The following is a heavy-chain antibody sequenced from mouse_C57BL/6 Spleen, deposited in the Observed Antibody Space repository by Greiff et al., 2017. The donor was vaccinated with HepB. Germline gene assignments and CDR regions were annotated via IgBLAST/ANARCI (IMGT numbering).Heavy chain of an antibody. V-gene: IGHV3-8*01. CDR3: ARSHDFDYSWFAH. Sequence: DVQLQESGPGLAKPPQTLFHPCSVPGYSITSDYWNWIRKFPGNKLEYMGYISYSGSTYYNPSLKSRISITRDTSKNQYYLQLNSVTTEDTSTYYYARSHDFDYSWFAHWGQVTPVTVSA. CDR2: ISYSGST. D-gene: IGHD2-4*01. CDR1: GYSITSDY. J-gene: IGHJ3*01.